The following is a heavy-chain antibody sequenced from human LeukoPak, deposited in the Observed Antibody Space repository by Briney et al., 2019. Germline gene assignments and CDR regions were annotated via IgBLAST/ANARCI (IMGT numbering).Heavy chain of an antibody. CDR1: GYTFTSYY. D-gene: IGHD1-26*01. Sequence: ASVKVSCKASGYTFTSYYMHWVRQAPGQGLEWMGIINPSGGSTSYAQKFQGRVTMTRNTSISTAYMELSSLRSEDTAVYYCARGVGGSYLIDYWGQGTLVTVSS. J-gene: IGHJ4*02. V-gene: IGHV1-46*01. CDR2: INPSGGST. CDR3: ARGVGGSYLIDY.